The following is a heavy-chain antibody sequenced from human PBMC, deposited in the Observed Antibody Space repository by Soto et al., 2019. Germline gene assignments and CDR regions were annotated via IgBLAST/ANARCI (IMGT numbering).Heavy chain of an antibody. CDR2: IYSGGST. CDR1: GFTVSSNY. CDR3: AREDPGIAAAGIVDY. Sequence: GGSLRLSCAASGFTVSSNYMSWVRQAPGKGLEWVSVIYSGGSTYYADSVKCRFTISRDNSKNTLYLQMNSLRAEDTAVYYCAREDPGIAAAGIVDYWGQGTLVTVSS. D-gene: IGHD6-13*01. V-gene: IGHV3-66*01. J-gene: IGHJ4*02.